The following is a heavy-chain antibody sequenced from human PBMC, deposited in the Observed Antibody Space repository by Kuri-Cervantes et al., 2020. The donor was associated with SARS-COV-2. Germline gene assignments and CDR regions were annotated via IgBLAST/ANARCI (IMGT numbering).Heavy chain of an antibody. D-gene: IGHD6-19*01. J-gene: IGHJ4*02. CDR2: ISAYNGNT. CDR3: ARARSSGEADS. CDR1: GYTFTSYG. Sequence: ASVKVSCKASGYTFTSYGISWVRQAPGQGLEWMGWISAYNGNTNYAQKLQGRVTMTTDTSTSTAYMELSSLRSEDTAVYFCARARSSGEADSWGQGTLVTVSS. V-gene: IGHV1-18*04.